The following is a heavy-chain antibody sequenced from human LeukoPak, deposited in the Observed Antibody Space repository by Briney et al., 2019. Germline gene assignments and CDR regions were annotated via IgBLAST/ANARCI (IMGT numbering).Heavy chain of an antibody. CDR2: ISMSSVYI. D-gene: IGHD2-21*02. CDR1: GFTFSSYS. J-gene: IGHJ4*01. V-gene: IGHV3-21*01. CDR3: ARDRGAYCGGDCYLGFDY. Sequence: GGSLRLSCAASGFTFSSYSMSWVRQAPGKGLEWVSYISMSSVYIYYADSVKGRFTISRDNAKKSLYLQMTSLTAEDTAVYYCARDRGAYCGGDCYLGFDYWGRGTLVTVSS.